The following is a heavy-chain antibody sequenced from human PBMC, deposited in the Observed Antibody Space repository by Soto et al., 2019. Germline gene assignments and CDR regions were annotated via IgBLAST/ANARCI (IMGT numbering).Heavy chain of an antibody. J-gene: IGHJ4*02. CDR3: AREGTVTTLYYFDY. CDR1: GGSFSGYC. V-gene: IGHV4-34*01. D-gene: IGHD4-4*01. CDR2: INHSGST. Sequence: SETLSLTCAVYGGSFSGYCWSWIRQPPGKGLEWIGEINHSGSTNYNPSLKSRVTISVDTSKNQFSLKLSSVTAADTAVYYCAREGTVTTLYYFDYWGQGTLVTVSS.